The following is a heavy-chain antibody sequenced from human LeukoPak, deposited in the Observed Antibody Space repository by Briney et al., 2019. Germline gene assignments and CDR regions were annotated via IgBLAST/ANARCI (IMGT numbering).Heavy chain of an antibody. J-gene: IGHJ4*02. V-gene: IGHV4-34*01. CDR3: ARQPEVRYYDSSGWFDY. CDR2: INHSGTT. CDR1: GGSFSGNY. D-gene: IGHD3-22*01. Sequence: SETLSLTCAVYGGSFSGNYWSWIRQPPGKGLEWIGDINHSGTTNYNPSLKSRVTISVDTSKNQFSLKLSSVTAADTAVYYCARQPEVRYYDSSGWFDYWGQGTLVTVSS.